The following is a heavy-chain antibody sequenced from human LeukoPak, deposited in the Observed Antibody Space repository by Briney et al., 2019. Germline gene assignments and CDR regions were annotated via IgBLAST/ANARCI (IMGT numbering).Heavy chain of an antibody. CDR1: GGSFSGYY. Sequence: SETLSLTCAVYGGSFSGYYWSWIRQPPGKGLEWIGEINHSGSTNYNPSLKSRVTISVDTSKNQFSLKLSSVTAADTAVYYCARDRGDGYDYFWDYWGQGTLVTVSS. D-gene: IGHD5-12*01. CDR3: ARDRGDGYDYFWDY. J-gene: IGHJ4*02. CDR2: INHSGST. V-gene: IGHV4-34*01.